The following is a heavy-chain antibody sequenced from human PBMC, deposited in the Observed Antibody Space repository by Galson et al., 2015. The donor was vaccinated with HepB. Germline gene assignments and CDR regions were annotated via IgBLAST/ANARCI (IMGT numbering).Heavy chain of an antibody. CDR1: GFTFSSYA. CDR2: ISGSGGST. CDR3: AKAITMVRGPSDY. V-gene: IGHV3-23*01. Sequence: SLRLSCAASGFTFSSYAMSWVRQAPGKGLEWVSAISGSGGSTYYADSVKGRFTISRDNSKNTLYLQMNSLRAEDTAVYYCAKAITMVRGPSDYWGQGTLVTVSS. D-gene: IGHD3-10*01. J-gene: IGHJ4*01.